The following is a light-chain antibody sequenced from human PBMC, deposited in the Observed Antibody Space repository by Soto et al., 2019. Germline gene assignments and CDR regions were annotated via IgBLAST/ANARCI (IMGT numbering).Light chain of an antibody. CDR1: QIFLYSSNNLNY. V-gene: IGKV4-1*01. CDR3: HQYGSAPRT. CDR2: AAS. Sequence: DIVMTQSPDSLAVSLGERATINCKSSQIFLYSSNNLNYLAWYQQKPGQAPRLLIYAASTRATGIPERFSGSGSGTDFTLTISRLEPEDFAVYHCHQYGSAPRTFGQGTKVDIK. J-gene: IGKJ1*01.